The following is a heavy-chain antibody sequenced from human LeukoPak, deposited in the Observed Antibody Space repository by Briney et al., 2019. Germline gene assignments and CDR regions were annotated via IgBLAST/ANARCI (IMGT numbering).Heavy chain of an antibody. J-gene: IGHJ4*02. CDR3: TKRGCSSTTCYSNC. CDR2: ISSGGDT. V-gene: IGHV3-23*01. D-gene: IGHD2-2*01. CDR1: GFTFSDYA. Sequence: GGSLRLSCAASGFTFSDYAMSWVRQAPGKGLEWVSAISSGGDTYYAESVRGRFTISRDNSKNTLSLQMSSLRAEDTAVYYCTKRGCSSTTCYSNCWCQGTLVTVAS.